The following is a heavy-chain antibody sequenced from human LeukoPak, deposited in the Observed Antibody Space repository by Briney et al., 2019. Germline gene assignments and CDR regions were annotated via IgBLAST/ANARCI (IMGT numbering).Heavy chain of an antibody. Sequence: ASVTVSFKSSGYTFTDYYLHWVQQAPGKGLEWMGRVDPADGETIYAKKFQGRVTITADTSTGTAFMELSSLRSEDTAVYYCATPRRDGYLDYWGQGTLVTVSS. D-gene: IGHD5-24*01. CDR3: ATPRRDGYLDY. CDR2: VDPADGET. CDR1: GYTFTDYY. V-gene: IGHV1-69-2*01. J-gene: IGHJ4*02.